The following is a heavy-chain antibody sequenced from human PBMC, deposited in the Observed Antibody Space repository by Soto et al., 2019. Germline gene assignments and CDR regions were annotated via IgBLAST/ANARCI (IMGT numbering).Heavy chain of an antibody. J-gene: IGHJ4*02. D-gene: IGHD3-10*01. CDR3: ARDSLTGGVDY. V-gene: IGHV4-59*01. CDR1: GDSISSYY. CDR2: IYYSGST. Sequence: SETLSLTCTVSGDSISSYYWSWIRQPPGKGLEWIGYIYYSGSTSYNPSLKSRVTISVDTSKNQFSLKLSSVTAAATAVYYCARDSLTGGVDYWGQGTLVTVSS.